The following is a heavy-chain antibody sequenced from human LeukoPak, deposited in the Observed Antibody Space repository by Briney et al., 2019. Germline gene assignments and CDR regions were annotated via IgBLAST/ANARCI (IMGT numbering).Heavy chain of an antibody. CDR2: INPSGGST. D-gene: IGHD5-12*01. Sequence: GASVKVSCKASGYTFTSYYMHWVRQAPGQGLEWMGIINPSGGSTSYAQKFQGRVTMTRDTSTSTVYMELSSLISEDTAVYYCARLGARGYSGYGPFDYWGQGTLVTVSS. V-gene: IGHV1-46*01. CDR1: GYTFTSYY. CDR3: ARLGARGYSGYGPFDY. J-gene: IGHJ4*02.